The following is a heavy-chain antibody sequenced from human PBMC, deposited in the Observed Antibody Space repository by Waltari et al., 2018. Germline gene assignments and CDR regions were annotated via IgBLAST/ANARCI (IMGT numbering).Heavy chain of an antibody. Sequence: QVQLVQSGAEVKKPGSSVKVSCKASGGSFSSYAISRVRQAPGQGLEWMGGIIPIFGTANYAQKFQGRVTITADESTSTAYMELSSLRSEDTAVYYCARARGYSGYDYGTLDYWGQGTLVTVSS. CDR1: GGSFSSYA. J-gene: IGHJ4*02. D-gene: IGHD5-12*01. CDR2: IIPIFGTA. V-gene: IGHV1-69*13. CDR3: ARARGYSGYDYGTLDY.